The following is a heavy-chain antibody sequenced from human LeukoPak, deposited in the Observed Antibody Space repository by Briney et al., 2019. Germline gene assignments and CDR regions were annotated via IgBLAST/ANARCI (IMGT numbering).Heavy chain of an antibody. CDR1: GFTVSSNY. D-gene: IGHD6-13*01. CDR3: AKEPSIAAAGGLYGMDV. J-gene: IGHJ6*02. V-gene: IGHV3-53*01. Sequence: GGSLRLSCAASGFTVSSNYMSWVRQAPGKGLEWVSVIYSGGSTHYADSVKGRFTISRDNSKNTLYLQMNSLRAEDTAVYYCAKEPSIAAAGGLYGMDVWGQGTTVTVSS. CDR2: IYSGGST.